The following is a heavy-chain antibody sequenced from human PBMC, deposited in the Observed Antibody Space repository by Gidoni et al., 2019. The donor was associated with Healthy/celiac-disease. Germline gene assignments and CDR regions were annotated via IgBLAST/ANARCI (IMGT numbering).Heavy chain of an antibody. V-gene: IGHV3-15*01. Sequence: EWQLVESAGCLVQPVRSLRLTCAASGFTFSNAWMSWFRQAPGKGLEWVGRIKSKTDGGTTDYAAPVKGRFTIARDDSKNTVYLQMNSLKTEDTAVYYCTTEEVVIPFDYWGQGTLVTVSS. J-gene: IGHJ4*02. CDR2: IKSKTDGGTT. D-gene: IGHD3-22*01. CDR1: GFTFSNAW. CDR3: TTEEVVIPFDY.